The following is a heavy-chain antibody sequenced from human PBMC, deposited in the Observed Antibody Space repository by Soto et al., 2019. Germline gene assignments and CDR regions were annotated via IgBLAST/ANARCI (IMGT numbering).Heavy chain of an antibody. CDR3: ARNPYSSGRFDP. J-gene: IGHJ5*02. D-gene: IGHD6-19*01. CDR2: MTPNSGDT. CDR1: GYNFIDYD. Sequence: QVQLVQSGAEVKKPGASVKVSCKASGYNFIDYDINWVRQATGQGLEWMGWMTPNSGDTGYAQKFQGRISLTRDTSTGTAYMELTSLESDDTAVYDCARNPYSSGRFDPWGQGTLVTVSS. V-gene: IGHV1-8*01.